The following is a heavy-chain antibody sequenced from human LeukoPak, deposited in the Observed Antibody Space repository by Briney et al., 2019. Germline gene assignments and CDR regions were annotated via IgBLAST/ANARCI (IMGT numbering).Heavy chain of an antibody. V-gene: IGHV1-46*01. CDR3: ARVTDYYGSGSYYRPRQYYFDY. D-gene: IGHD3-10*01. Sequence: ASVKVSCKASGYSFSTHWMHWVRQAPGQGLEWMGIINPSGGFTSYAQKLQGRVTVTRDMSTSTVYMELSNLRSEDTAVYYCARVTDYYGSGSYYRPRQYYFDYWGQGTLVTVSS. CDR2: INPSGGFT. CDR1: GYSFSTHW. J-gene: IGHJ4*02.